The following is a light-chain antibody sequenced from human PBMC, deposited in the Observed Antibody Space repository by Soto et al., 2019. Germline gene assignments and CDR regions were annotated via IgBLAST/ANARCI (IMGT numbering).Light chain of an antibody. J-gene: IGKJ3*01. V-gene: IGKV3-20*01. CDR1: QSVSSSY. CDR2: GAA. Sequence: IVLTQSPGTLSSTPGERATLSCRASQSVSSSYLAWYQQKPGQAPSLLIYGAASRATGIPDRFSRSGSGTDFTLIIIRLEPEDSAVYYCQQYRSSPPFTFGPGTKVDIK. CDR3: QQYRSSPPFT.